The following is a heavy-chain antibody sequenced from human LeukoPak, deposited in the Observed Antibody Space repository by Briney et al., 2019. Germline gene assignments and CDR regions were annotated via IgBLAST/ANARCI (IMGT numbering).Heavy chain of an antibody. D-gene: IGHD6-13*01. Sequence: ASVKVSCKASGYTFTGYYMHWVRQAPGQGLEWMGWINPNSGGTNYAQKFQGRVTTTRDTSISTAYMELSRLRSDDTAVYYCARDRSSIAAAGSYGMDVWGQGTTVTVSS. CDR1: GYTFTGYY. CDR2: INPNSGGT. V-gene: IGHV1-2*02. J-gene: IGHJ6*02. CDR3: ARDRSSIAAAGSYGMDV.